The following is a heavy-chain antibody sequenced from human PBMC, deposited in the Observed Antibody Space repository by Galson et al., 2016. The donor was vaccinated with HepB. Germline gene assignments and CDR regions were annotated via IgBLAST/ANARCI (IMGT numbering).Heavy chain of an antibody. CDR1: GFAFSSHW. Sequence: LRLSCAASGFAFSSHWMHWVRQDLGKGLVWVSRINSDGTISNYADSVKGRFTISRDNAKNTPYLQMNSLRAEDTAVYFCVRDHSVVPTTAYNWFDPWGRGTLVTVSS. CDR3: VRDHSVVPTTAYNWFDP. J-gene: IGHJ5*02. V-gene: IGHV3-74*01. CDR2: INSDGTIS. D-gene: IGHD4-23*01.